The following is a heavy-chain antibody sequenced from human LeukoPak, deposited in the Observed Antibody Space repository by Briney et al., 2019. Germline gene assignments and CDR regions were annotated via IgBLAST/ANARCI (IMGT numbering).Heavy chain of an antibody. CDR1: GGSFSGYY. Sequence: PSEALSLTCAVYGGSFSGYYWSWIRQPPGKGLEWIGEINHSGSTNYNPSLKSRVTISVDTSKNQFSLKLSSVTAADTAVYYCARVSSSSDSSGYYPDYWGQGTLVTVSS. D-gene: IGHD3-22*01. V-gene: IGHV4-34*01. J-gene: IGHJ4*02. CDR2: INHSGST. CDR3: ARVSSSSDSSGYYPDY.